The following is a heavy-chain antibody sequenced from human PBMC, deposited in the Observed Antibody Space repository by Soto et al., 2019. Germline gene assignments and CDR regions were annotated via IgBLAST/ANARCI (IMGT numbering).Heavy chain of an antibody. CDR2: MNQDGSDT. V-gene: IGHV3-7*01. CDR1: GFTFSTYW. Sequence: GGSLRLSCAASGFTFSTYWMSWVRQAPGKGLEWVANMNQDGSDTYYVDSVKGRFTISRENDKNSLYLQMNTLRAEDTAVYYCARRGTTGATAWFDPWGQGTLVTVSS. D-gene: IGHD1-1*01. J-gene: IGHJ5*02. CDR3: ARRGTTGATAWFDP.